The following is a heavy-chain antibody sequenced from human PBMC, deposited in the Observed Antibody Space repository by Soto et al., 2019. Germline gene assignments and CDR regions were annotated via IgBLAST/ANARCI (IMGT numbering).Heavy chain of an antibody. V-gene: IGHV3-53*01. D-gene: IGHD4-17*01. CDR2: IYSGGST. CDR1: GFTVSSNY. CDR3: ARAQMYGDYGMDV. Sequence: GGSLILSWAASGFTVSSNYMSWVLQAPGKGLEWVSVIYSGGSTYYADSVKGRFAISRDNSKNTLYLQMNSLRAEDTAVYYCARAQMYGDYGMDVWGQGTTVTVSS. J-gene: IGHJ6*02.